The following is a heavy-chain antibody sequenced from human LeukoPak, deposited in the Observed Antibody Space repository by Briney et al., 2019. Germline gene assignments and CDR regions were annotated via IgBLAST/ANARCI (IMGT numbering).Heavy chain of an antibody. D-gene: IGHD2-8*01. CDR3: ARDPGRRVYGGTWTFYYIDY. J-gene: IGHJ4*02. CDR2: VSYDGSNK. Sequence: GRSLRLSCAASGFTFGSYAMHWVRQAPGKGLEWVAVVSYDGSNKYYGDSVKGRFTISRDNSKDTLYLQMNSLRPEDAAAYYCARDPGRRVYGGTWTFYYIDYWGQGTLVTVSS. CDR1: GFTFGSYA. V-gene: IGHV3-30-3*01.